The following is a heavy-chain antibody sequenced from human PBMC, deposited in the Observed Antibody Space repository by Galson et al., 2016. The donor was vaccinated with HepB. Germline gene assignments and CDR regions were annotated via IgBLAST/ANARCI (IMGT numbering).Heavy chain of an antibody. V-gene: IGHV3-7*01. J-gene: IGHJ4*02. D-gene: IGHD6-6*01. CDR3: AREGGPEYGGSSRAPYYCDY. Sequence: SLRLSCAASGFTFSNYWMSWVRQAPGEGLEWLVNIKQDGTQKDYVDSVKGRFTISRDNAKNSLYLQMNSLRVEDTAVYYCAREGGPEYGGSSRAPYYCDYWGQGTLVTVSS. CDR2: IKQDGTQK. CDR1: GFTFSNYW.